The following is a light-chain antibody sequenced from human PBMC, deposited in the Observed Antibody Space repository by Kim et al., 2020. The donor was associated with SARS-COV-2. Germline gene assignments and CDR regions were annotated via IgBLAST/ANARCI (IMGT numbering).Light chain of an antibody. CDR3: SSRDNRPNPHVL. J-gene: IGLJ3*02. Sequence: SSELTQDPAVSVALGQTVTITCQGDSLRTFSAIWYQQKPGQAPILLIFDKNSRPSEIPDRFSASNSGNTSSLTFIGAQAEDEADYYCSSRDNRPNPHVLFGEGTQLTVL. V-gene: IGLV3-19*01. CDR1: SLRTFS. CDR2: DKN.